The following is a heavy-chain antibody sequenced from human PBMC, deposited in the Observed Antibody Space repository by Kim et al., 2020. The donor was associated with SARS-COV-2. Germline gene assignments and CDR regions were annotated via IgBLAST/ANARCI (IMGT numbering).Heavy chain of an antibody. Sequence: ADAVKGRFTISRDNSKNTLYLQMNSLRAENTAVYYCAKAGNYYDSSGYYYGGQGTLVTVSS. CDR3: AKAGNYYDSSGYYY. V-gene: IGHV3-23*01. D-gene: IGHD3-22*01. J-gene: IGHJ4*02.